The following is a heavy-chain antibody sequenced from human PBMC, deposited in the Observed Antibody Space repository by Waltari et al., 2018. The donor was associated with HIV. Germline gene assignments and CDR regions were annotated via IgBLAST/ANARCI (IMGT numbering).Heavy chain of an antibody. J-gene: IGHJ4*02. CDR2: ISSYHGNT. V-gene: IGHV1-18*01. CDR3: ARVAQYQYDFWSGYRFDY. Sequence: QVQLVQSGAEVKKPGASVKVSCKASGYTFTSYGISWVRQAPGQGLEWKGWISSYHGNTNYAQHPQGRVTLTTDTSTSTAYMELRSLRSDDTAVYFCARVAQYQYDFWSGYRFDYWGRGTLVTVSS. D-gene: IGHD3-3*01. CDR1: GYTFTSYG.